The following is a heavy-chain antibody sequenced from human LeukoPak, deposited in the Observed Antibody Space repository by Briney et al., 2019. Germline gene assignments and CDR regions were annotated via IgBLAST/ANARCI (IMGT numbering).Heavy chain of an antibody. Sequence: SETLSLTCTVSGGSIGTYYWSWIRQPAGKGLEWIGRIHVTGSTNYNPSLKSRVAMSLDTSKNQFFPKLNSLTAADTAVYYCARVGLLAFDIWGQGTMVTVSS. V-gene: IGHV4-4*07. D-gene: IGHD2-21*02. CDR1: GGSIGTYY. J-gene: IGHJ3*02. CDR2: IHVTGST. CDR3: ARVGLLAFDI.